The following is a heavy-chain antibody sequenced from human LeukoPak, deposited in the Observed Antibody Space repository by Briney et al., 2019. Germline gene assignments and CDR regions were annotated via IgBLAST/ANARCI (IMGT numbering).Heavy chain of an antibody. J-gene: IGHJ4*02. D-gene: IGHD4-17*01. CDR1: GYTFTSYA. Sequence: ASVKVSCKASGYTFTSYAISWVRQAPGQGLEWMGGIIPIFGTANYAQKFQGRVTITADESTSTAYMELSSLRSEDTAVYYCARDSGGGDYVLGPIFDYWGQGTLVTVSS. CDR2: IIPIFGTA. CDR3: ARDSGGGDYVLGPIFDY. V-gene: IGHV1-69*13.